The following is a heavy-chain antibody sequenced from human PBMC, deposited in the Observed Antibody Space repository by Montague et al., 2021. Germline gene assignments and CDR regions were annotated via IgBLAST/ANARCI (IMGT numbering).Heavy chain of an antibody. D-gene: IGHD4-17*01. Sequence: SLRLSCAASGFTFSRYWMHWVRQAPGKGLVWVSRINSDGSSTSYADSVKGRFTISRDNAKNTLYLQMNSLRAEDTAVYYCARQATVTTEVGWNYFDYWGQGTPVTVSS. CDR1: GFTFSRYW. J-gene: IGHJ4*02. CDR2: INSDGSST. V-gene: IGHV3-74*01. CDR3: ARQATVTTEVGWNYFDY.